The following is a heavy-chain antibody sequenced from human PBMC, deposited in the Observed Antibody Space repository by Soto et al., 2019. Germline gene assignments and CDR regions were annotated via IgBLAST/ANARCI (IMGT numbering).Heavy chain of an antibody. CDR2: IIPIFGTA. CDR1: GGTFSSYA. V-gene: IGHV1-69*13. J-gene: IGHJ4*02. Sequence: SVKVSCKASGGTFSSYAISWVRQAPGQGLEWMGGIIPIFGTANYAQKFQGRVTITADESTSTAYMELSSLRSEDTAVYYCARDIPYSYGIPYWGQGTLVTVSS. D-gene: IGHD5-18*01. CDR3: ARDIPYSYGIPY.